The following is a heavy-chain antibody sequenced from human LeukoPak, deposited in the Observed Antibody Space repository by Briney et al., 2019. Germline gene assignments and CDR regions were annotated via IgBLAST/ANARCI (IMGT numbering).Heavy chain of an antibody. Sequence: PGGSLRRSCAASGFTFSTYWMSWVRQAPGKGLEWVANIKKDGSEKYYVDSVKGRFTISRDNAKNSLYLQMTGLRAEDTAVYYCSREMDYWGQGTLVTVSS. CDR2: IKKDGSEK. J-gene: IGHJ4*02. CDR3: SREMDY. CDR1: GFTFSTYW. V-gene: IGHV3-7*04.